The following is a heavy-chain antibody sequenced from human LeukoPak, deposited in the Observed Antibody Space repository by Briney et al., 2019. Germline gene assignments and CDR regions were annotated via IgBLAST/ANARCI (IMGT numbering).Heavy chain of an antibody. Sequence: SVKVSCKASGGTFSSYAISWVRQTPGQGLEWMGGIIPIFGTANYAQKFQGRVTITTDESTSTAYMELSSLRSEDTAVYYCARDYGAAAGWFDPWGQGTLVTVSS. V-gene: IGHV1-69*05. CDR3: ARDYGAAAGWFDP. CDR2: IIPIFGTA. D-gene: IGHD6-13*01. CDR1: GGTFSSYA. J-gene: IGHJ5*02.